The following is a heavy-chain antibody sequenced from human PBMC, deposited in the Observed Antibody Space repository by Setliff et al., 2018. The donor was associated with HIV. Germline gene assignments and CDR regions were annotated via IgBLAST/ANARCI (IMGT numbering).Heavy chain of an antibody. CDR3: ATTTIFEVPRYYYYYMDV. J-gene: IGHJ6*03. Sequence: SETLSLTCAVYGGSFSGHYWSWIRQPPGKGLEWIGYIYRTGSTKYNPSLKSRVTISVDTSKNQFSLKLSSVTAADTAVYYCATTTIFEVPRYYYYYMDVWGKGTTVTVSS. V-gene: IGHV4-34*01. CDR2: IYRTGST. D-gene: IGHD3-3*01. CDR1: GGSFSGHY.